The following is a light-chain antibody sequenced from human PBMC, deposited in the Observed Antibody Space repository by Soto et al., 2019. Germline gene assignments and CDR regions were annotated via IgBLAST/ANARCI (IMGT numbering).Light chain of an antibody. CDR3: MQALQTPT. Sequence: DIVMTQSPLSLPVTPGEPASISCRSSQSLLHSNGYNYLDWYLQKPGQSPQLLIYLGSNRGSGVPDRFSGSGSSKDFTLKISRVEAEDVGVYYCMQALQTPTFGQGTKVEIK. V-gene: IGKV2-28*01. CDR2: LGS. CDR1: QSLLHSNGYNY. J-gene: IGKJ1*01.